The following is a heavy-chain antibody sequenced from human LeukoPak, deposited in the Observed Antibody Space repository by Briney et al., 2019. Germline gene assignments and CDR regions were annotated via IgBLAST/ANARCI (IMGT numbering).Heavy chain of an antibody. CDR1: GFTFNIYS. Sequence: GGSLRLSCAASGFTFNIYSMSWVRQAPGKGLEWVSYISSSSTTIYYADSVKGRFTISRDNAKNSLYLQMNSLRAEVTAVYYCAREDYYYDSSGYYSQRRSNWFDPWGQGTLVTVSS. D-gene: IGHD3-22*01. V-gene: IGHV3-48*01. CDR2: ISSSSTTI. J-gene: IGHJ5*02. CDR3: AREDYYYDSSGYYSQRRSNWFDP.